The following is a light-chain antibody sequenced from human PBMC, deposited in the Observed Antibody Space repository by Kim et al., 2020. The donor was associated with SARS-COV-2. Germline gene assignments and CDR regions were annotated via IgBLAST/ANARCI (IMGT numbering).Light chain of an antibody. CDR3: QQSYSTPRT. CDR1: QSISSY. CDR2: AAS. J-gene: IGKJ3*01. V-gene: IGKV1-39*01. Sequence: ASVGDRVTITCRASQSISSYLNWDQQKPGKAPKLLIYAASSLQSGVPSRFSGSGSGTDFTLTISSLQPEDFATYYCQQSYSTPRTFGPGTKVDIK.